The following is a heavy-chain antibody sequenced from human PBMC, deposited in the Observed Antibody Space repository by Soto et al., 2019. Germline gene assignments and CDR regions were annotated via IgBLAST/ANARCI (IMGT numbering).Heavy chain of an antibody. Sequence: SETLSLTCTVSGGSISSSSYYWGWIRQPPGKGLEWIGSIYYSGSTYYNPSLKSRVTISVDTSKNQFSLKLSSVTAADTAVYYCASGMVGYDILTGYYGPKLEFDYWGQGTLVTVSS. V-gene: IGHV4-39*01. CDR3: ASGMVGYDILTGYYGPKLEFDY. J-gene: IGHJ4*02. CDR1: GGSISSSSYY. D-gene: IGHD3-9*01. CDR2: IYYSGST.